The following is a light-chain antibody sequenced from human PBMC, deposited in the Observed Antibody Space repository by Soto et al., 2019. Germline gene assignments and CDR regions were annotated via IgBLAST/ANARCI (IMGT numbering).Light chain of an antibody. J-gene: IGKJ5*01. CDR3: QQYSNWPIT. CDR2: CAA. CDR1: QTVSSN. V-gene: IGKV3-15*01. Sequence: ITQSTATLSFPPGESAALSSRASQTVSSNFSCCQQKPGQQPSLLLFCAATSAAAIPARFCSSGSATEFTLTTSSLQAEDFVVYHCQQYSNWPITFGQGTRLEI.